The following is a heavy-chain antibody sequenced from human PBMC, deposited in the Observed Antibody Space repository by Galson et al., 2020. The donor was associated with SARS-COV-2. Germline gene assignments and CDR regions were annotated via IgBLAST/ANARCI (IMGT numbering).Heavy chain of an antibody. CDR2: IWYDGSNK. V-gene: IGHV3-33*06. CDR1: GFTFSSYG. CDR3: AKDLPIVVVPATSGDAFDI. Sequence: GGSLRLSCAASGFTFSSYGMHWVRQAPGKGLEWVAVIWYDGSNKYYADSVKGRFTISRDNSKNTLYLQMNSLRAEDTAVYYCAKDLPIVVVPATSGDAFDIWGQGTMVTVSS. J-gene: IGHJ3*02. D-gene: IGHD2-2*01.